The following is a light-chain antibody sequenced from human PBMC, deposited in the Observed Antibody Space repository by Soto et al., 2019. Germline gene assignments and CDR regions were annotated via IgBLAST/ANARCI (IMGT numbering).Light chain of an antibody. CDR1: SNDVGGYNY. Sequence: QSALTQPASVSGYPGQSITISCTGSSNDVGGYNYVSWYQQHPGKAPKLMIYDVSNRPSGVSNRFSGSKSGNTASLTISGLQAEDEADYYCSSYTRGSTVVFGGGTKLTVL. V-gene: IGLV2-14*01. J-gene: IGLJ2*01. CDR3: SSYTRGSTVV. CDR2: DVS.